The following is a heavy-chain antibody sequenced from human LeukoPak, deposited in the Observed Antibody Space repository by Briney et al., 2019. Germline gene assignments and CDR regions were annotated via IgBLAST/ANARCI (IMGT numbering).Heavy chain of an antibody. Sequence: PSETLSLTCAVYGESFSGYYWSWIRQPPGKGLEWIGEINHSGSTNYNPSLKSRVTISVDTSKNQFSLKLSSVTAADTAVYYCARGLWGSSSYYYYYMDVWGKGTTVTVSS. CDR1: GESFSGYY. D-gene: IGHD6-6*01. CDR3: ARGLWGSSSYYYYYMDV. J-gene: IGHJ6*03. V-gene: IGHV4-34*01. CDR2: INHSGST.